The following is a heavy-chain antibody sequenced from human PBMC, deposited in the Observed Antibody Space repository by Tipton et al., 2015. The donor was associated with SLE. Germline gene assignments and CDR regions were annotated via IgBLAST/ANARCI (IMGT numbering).Heavy chain of an antibody. CDR1: GGSFSVYY. V-gene: IGHV4-34*01. Sequence: TLSLTCAFYGGSFSVYYWTWIRQPPGRGLEWIGEINHSGSTNYNPSLKSRVTISVDTSKNQFSLKLRAVTAAGAAVYYCARRCAKGLGYWGQGPLVSVSS. CDR2: INHSGST. D-gene: IGHD4/OR15-4a*01. J-gene: IGHJ4*02. CDR3: ARRCAKGLGY.